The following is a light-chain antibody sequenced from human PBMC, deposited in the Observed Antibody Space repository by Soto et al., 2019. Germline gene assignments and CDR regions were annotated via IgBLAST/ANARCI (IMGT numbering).Light chain of an antibody. CDR1: QSISSW. Sequence: ASVVDRVTITCRASQSISSWLAWYQQKPGKAPKLLIYDASSLESGVPSRFSGSGSGTEFTLTISSLQPDDFATYYCQQYNSYMYTFGQGTK. CDR2: DAS. V-gene: IGKV1-5*01. J-gene: IGKJ2*01. CDR3: QQYNSYMYT.